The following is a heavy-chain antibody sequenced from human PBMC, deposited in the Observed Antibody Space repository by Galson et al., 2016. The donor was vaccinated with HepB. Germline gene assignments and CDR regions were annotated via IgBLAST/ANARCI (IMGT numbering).Heavy chain of an antibody. V-gene: IGHV3-33*01. J-gene: IGHJ3*02. D-gene: IGHD2-21*02. CDR3: VREYVYSGDWNPDAFDI. CDR2: IWYDGSNE. CDR1: GFTSSTFG. Sequence: SLRLSCAASGFTSSTFGMHWVRQAPGKGLEWVAIIWYDGSNENYADSVRGRFTISRDNSRSTLYLQMNSLRAEDTAVYYCVREYVYSGDWNPDAFDIWGQGTMVAVSS.